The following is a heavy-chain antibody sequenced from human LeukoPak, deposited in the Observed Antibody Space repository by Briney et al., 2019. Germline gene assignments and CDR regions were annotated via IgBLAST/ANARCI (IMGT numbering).Heavy chain of an antibody. CDR3: ATGGSRNSHWKY. D-gene: IGHD2/OR15-2a*01. J-gene: IGHJ4*02. CDR1: GFTFSDYW. V-gene: IGHV3-7*01. CDR2: IKLDGSEK. Sequence: GGSLRLSCAASGFTFSDYWMSWVRQAPGKGLEWVANIKLDGSEKYYVDSVEGRFTISRDNAKNSLYLQMNSLRAEDTAVYYCATGGSRNSHWKYWGQGTLVTVSS.